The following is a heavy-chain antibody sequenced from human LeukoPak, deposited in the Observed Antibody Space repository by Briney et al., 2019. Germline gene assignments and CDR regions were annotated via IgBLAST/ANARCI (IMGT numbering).Heavy chain of an antibody. D-gene: IGHD2-15*01. CDR3: ARSAPDRLRLDY. V-gene: IGHV1-3*01. CDR1: GYTFSTYA. CDR2: INAGNGNL. Sequence: ASVKVSCKASGYTFSTYAIHWVRQAPGQRREWMGWINAGNGNLKYSQKFQGRVTITRDTSASTAYMELSSLRSEDTAVYYCARSAPDRLRLDYWGQGTLVTVSS. J-gene: IGHJ4*02.